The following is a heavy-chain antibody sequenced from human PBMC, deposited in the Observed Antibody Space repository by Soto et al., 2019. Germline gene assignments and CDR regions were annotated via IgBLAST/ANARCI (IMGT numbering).Heavy chain of an antibody. D-gene: IGHD4-17*01. CDR1: GYIFSDYG. Sequence: QVQGMQSGAEVKKPGDSVKVSCKTSGYIFSDYGINWVRQAPGQGRAWMGWISGYSGNANLAQKFQGRVTMTTDKHMRTAYMELRRLRPDNTAIYYCAKRTSVTTWGESDYWGQGTLGTVSS. J-gene: IGHJ4*02. V-gene: IGHV1-18*04. CDR3: AKRTSVTTWGESDY. CDR2: ISGYSGNA.